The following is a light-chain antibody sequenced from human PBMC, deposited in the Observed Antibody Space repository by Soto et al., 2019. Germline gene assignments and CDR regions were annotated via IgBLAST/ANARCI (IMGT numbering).Light chain of an antibody. Sequence: DIVMTQSPLSLPVTPGEPASISCRSSQSLLKSNVYNYLDWYLQKPGQSPQFLIYLGSNRAYGVNDRISGNGPGTDFTLNMSRVEAVDVEIYYCMQPRQTPWTFVQGTKEEIK. V-gene: IGKV2-28*01. CDR1: QSLLKSNVYNY. CDR2: LGS. J-gene: IGKJ1*01. CDR3: MQPRQTPWT.